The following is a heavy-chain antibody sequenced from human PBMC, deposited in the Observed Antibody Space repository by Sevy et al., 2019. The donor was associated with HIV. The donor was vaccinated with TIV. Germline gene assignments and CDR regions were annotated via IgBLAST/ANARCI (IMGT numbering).Heavy chain of an antibody. Sequence: GGSLRLSCAASGFTFSSYAMHWVRQAPGKGLEWVAVISYDGSNKYYADSVKGRFTIARYNYKNTLYLQTNSLRAEDTAGYYWAREGPRMITVGGVIVNGDFDYWGQGTLVTVSS. CDR1: GFTFSSYA. V-gene: IGHV3-30-3*01. J-gene: IGHJ4*02. CDR3: AREGPRMITVGGVIVNGDFDY. CDR2: ISYDGSNK. D-gene: IGHD3-16*02.